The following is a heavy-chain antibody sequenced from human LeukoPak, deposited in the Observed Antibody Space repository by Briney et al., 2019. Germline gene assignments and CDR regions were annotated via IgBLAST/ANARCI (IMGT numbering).Heavy chain of an antibody. CDR2: ISGSGGST. Sequence: PGGSLRLSCAASGFTVSTYAMSWVRQAPGKGLEWVSGISGSGGSTYYADSVKGRFTISRDNSKNTLYLQTNSLRAEDTAVYYCAKDHLPGIVVADRDYWGQGTLVTVSS. CDR3: AKDHLPGIVVADRDY. CDR1: GFTVSTYA. V-gene: IGHV3-23*01. D-gene: IGHD6-19*01. J-gene: IGHJ4*02.